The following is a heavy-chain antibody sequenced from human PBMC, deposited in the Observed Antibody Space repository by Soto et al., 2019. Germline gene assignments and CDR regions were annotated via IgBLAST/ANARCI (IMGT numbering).Heavy chain of an antibody. Sequence: ASVKVSCRASGYTFNSYGISWVREAPGQGLEWMGWISAYNGNTNYAQKLQCRVTMTTDTSTSTAYMELRSLRSDDTAVYYCARDPPITIFGVVIPSGAFEIWGQGTMVTVSS. CDR1: GYTFNSYG. CDR3: ARDPPITIFGVVIPSGAFEI. D-gene: IGHD3-3*01. CDR2: ISAYNGNT. J-gene: IGHJ3*02. V-gene: IGHV1-18*04.